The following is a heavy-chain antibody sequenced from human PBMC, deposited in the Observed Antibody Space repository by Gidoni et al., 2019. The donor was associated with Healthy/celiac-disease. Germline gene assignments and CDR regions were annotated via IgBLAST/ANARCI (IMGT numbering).Heavy chain of an antibody. D-gene: IGHD3-10*01. Sequence: EVQLVESGGGLVQPVGSLSLSCAASGVTFSSYSMNWVRQAPGKGLEWVSYISSSSSTIYYADSVKGRFTISRDNAKNSLYLQMNSPRDEDTAVYYCAREQRGDYWGQGTLVTVSS. J-gene: IGHJ4*02. CDR2: ISSSSSTI. CDR3: AREQRGDY. V-gene: IGHV3-48*02. CDR1: GVTFSSYS.